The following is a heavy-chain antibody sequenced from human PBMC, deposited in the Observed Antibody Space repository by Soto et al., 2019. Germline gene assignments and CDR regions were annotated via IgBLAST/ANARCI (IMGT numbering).Heavy chain of an antibody. CDR2: TYYRSQWYS. Sequence: SQTLSLTGAISGDTVSSNSATWNWIRQSPSRGLEWLGRTYYRSQWYSDYALSVKSRITINPDTTKNQFSLHLNSVTPEDTAVYYCARHEQREADPFDYWGQGTLVTVSS. CDR3: ARHEQREADPFDY. D-gene: IGHD6-19*01. CDR1: GDTVSSNSAT. V-gene: IGHV6-1*01. J-gene: IGHJ4*02.